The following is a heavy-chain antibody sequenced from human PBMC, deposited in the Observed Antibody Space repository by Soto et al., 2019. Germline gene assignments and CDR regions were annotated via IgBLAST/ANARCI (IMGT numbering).Heavy chain of an antibody. V-gene: IGHV4-59*01. Sequence: SETLSLTCTVSGGSLSCYYWSWIRQPPGKGLEWIGFIYYSGSTNYNPSLKSRVTISVDTSKNQFSLKLSSVTAADTAVYYCARHPPSIAGFDPWGQGTLVTVSS. CDR3: ARHPPSIAGFDP. CDR1: GGSLSCYY. CDR2: IYYSGST. D-gene: IGHD6-6*01. J-gene: IGHJ5*02.